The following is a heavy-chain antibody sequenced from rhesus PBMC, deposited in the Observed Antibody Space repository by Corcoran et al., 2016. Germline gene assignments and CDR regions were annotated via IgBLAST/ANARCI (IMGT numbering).Heavy chain of an antibody. V-gene: IGHV4-65*01. CDR1: GGSLSSSNW. Sequence: VQLQASGTGLVKPSETMSLTCAVSGGSLSSSNWWSWIRQPPGKGLEWIGYIIGSSGSTDYNPSLKSRVTISTDTSKSQLSLKLTSVTAADTAFYYCTRGRHDYGYWGRGVLVTVSS. D-gene: IGHD4-29*01. CDR2: IIGSSGST. CDR3: TRGRHDYGY. J-gene: IGHJ4*01.